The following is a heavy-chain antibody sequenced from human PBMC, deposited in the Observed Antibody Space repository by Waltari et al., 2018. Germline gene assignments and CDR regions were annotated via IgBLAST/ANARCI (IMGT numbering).Heavy chain of an antibody. CDR2: VYYSGSA. J-gene: IGHJ2*01. CDR3: ARDPSPHASNWYFDF. CDR1: GSSINSASY. D-gene: IGHD2-2*01. Sequence: QVQLQESGPGLLKPSETLSLTCSVSGSSINSASYWAWIRQSPGKGLEWLASVYYSGSADYIPTLKSRTTISLNTFHNQFSRRLDTVTAADTAMYFCARDPSPHASNWYFDFWGRGTLVTVSS. V-gene: IGHV4-38-2*02.